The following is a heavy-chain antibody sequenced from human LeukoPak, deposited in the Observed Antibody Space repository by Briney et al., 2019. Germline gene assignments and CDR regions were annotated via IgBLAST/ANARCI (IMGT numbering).Heavy chain of an antibody. D-gene: IGHD6-19*01. CDR2: INAGNGNT. Sequence: GASVKVSCKASGCTFTSYAMHWVRQAPGQRLEWMGWINAGNGNTKYSQKFQGRVTITRDTSASTAYMELSSLRSEDTAVYYCARAPISSSGWYRWFDPWGQGTLVTVSS. CDR1: GCTFTSYA. J-gene: IGHJ5*02. V-gene: IGHV1-3*01. CDR3: ARAPISSSGWYRWFDP.